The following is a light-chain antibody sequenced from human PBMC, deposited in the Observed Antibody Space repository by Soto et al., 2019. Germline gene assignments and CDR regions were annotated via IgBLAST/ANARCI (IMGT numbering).Light chain of an antibody. Sequence: QSALTNPAPVLGSLGHWSTTPSTETRGDVVGNNYVSCYQQNPGKAPKLMIYDVNNRPSGVSNRFSGSKSGNTASLTISGLQAEDEADYYCSSYTSSSTPLFGGGTKLTVL. CDR1: RGDVVGNNY. CDR2: DVN. CDR3: SSYTSSSTPL. J-gene: IGLJ2*01. V-gene: IGLV2-14*01.